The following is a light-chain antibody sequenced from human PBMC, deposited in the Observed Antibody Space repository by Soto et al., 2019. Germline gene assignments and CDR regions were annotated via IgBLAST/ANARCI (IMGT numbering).Light chain of an antibody. CDR3: QQYGNPPPNA. J-gene: IGKJ2*01. CDR1: QSVSSSY. V-gene: IGKV3-20*01. Sequence: EIVLTQSPGTRSLSPGERATLSCRASQSVSSSYLAGYQQKPGQAPRVLIHGASSRATGIPDRFSGSGSGTDFTLTISRLEPEDFAVYFCQQYGNPPPNAFGQGTKVEIK. CDR2: GAS.